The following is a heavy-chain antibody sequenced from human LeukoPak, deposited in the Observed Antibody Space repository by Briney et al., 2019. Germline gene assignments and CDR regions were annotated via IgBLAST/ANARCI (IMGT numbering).Heavy chain of an antibody. D-gene: IGHD4-11*01. CDR3: ARVGIVSRMTTVTIFLGY. CDR2: INPNSGGT. J-gene: IGHJ4*02. CDR1: GYTFTCYY. V-gene: IGHV1-2*02. Sequence: ASVKVSCKASGYTFTCYYMHWVRQAPGQGPEWMGWINPNSGGTNYAQKFQGRVTMTRDTSISTAYMELSRLRSDDTAVYYCARVGIVSRMTTVTIFLGYWGQGTLVTVSS.